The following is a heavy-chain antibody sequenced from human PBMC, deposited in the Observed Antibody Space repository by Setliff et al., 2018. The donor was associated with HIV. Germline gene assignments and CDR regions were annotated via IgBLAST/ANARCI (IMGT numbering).Heavy chain of an antibody. J-gene: IGHJ4*02. CDR1: GLTFNRYW. Sequence: GESLKISCVASGLTFNRYWMSWVRQVPGKGLEWVSNTKYDGSESYYVDSAKGRFIASTDNAKNSLFLEMNSLKAEDTAVYYCARAYNVYDYRFDSSGYDYWGQGTLVTVSS. CDR3: ARAYNVYDYRFDSSGYDY. V-gene: IGHV3-7*03. D-gene: IGHD3-22*01. CDR2: TKYDGSES.